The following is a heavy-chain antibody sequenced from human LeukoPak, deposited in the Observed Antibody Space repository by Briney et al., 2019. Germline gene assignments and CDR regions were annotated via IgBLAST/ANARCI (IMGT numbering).Heavy chain of an antibody. CDR3: ATRPTPPYYYYYMDV. D-gene: IGHD4-23*01. CDR2: INHSGST. Sequence: SETLSLTCAVYGGSFSSYYWSWIRQPPGKGLEWIGEINHSGSTNYNPSLKSRVTISVDTSKNQFSLKLSSVTAADTAVYYCATRPTPPYYYYYMDVWGKGTTVTVSS. V-gene: IGHV4-34*01. CDR1: GGSFSSYY. J-gene: IGHJ6*03.